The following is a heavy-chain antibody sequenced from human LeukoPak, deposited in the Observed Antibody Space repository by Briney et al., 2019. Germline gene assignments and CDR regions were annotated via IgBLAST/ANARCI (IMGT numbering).Heavy chain of an antibody. CDR2: IHHSGST. CDR1: GYSISSGYY. Sequence: SETPSLTCAVSGYSISSGYYWGWIRQPPGKGLEWIGSIHHSGSTYYSPSLKSRVTISVDTSKNQFSLKVSSVTAADTAVYYCARGSGYSSGWNGFGPWGHGTLVTVSS. D-gene: IGHD6-19*01. V-gene: IGHV4-38-2*01. CDR3: ARGSGYSSGWNGFGP. J-gene: IGHJ5*02.